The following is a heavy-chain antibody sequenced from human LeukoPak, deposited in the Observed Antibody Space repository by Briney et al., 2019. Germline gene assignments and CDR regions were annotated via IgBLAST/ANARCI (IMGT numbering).Heavy chain of an antibody. CDR2: IKNDGRSP. CDR1: GFTFSSYW. V-gene: IGHV3-74*01. J-gene: IGHJ3*02. Sequence: GGSLRLSCAASGFTFSSYWTHWVRQAPGKGLVWVSRIKNDGRSPSYADSVKGRFTISSNNAKNTVYLQIDSLGAEDTAVYYCARDPHGGSGSDPHDAFDIWGQGTMVTVSS. D-gene: IGHD1-26*01. CDR3: ARDPHGGSGSDPHDAFDI.